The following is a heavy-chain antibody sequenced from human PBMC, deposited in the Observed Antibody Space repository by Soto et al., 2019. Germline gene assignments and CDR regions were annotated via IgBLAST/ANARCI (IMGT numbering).Heavy chain of an antibody. CDR1: GFTFSSLW. V-gene: IGHV3-7*01. CDR3: TRAGGSYYFDF. D-gene: IGHD3-10*01. J-gene: IGHJ4*02. Sequence: EVQLVESGGGLVLPGGSLRLSCAASGFTFSSLWMSWVRQAPGKGLEWVANIKPDGSDQYYVDSVKGRFTISRDNARNSLYLQMNSLRGVDTAVYYCTRAGGSYYFDFWGQGTLVTVSA. CDR2: IKPDGSDQ.